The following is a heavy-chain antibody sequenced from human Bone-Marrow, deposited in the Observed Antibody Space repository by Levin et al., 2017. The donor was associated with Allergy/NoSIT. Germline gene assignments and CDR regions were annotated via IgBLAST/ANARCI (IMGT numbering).Heavy chain of an antibody. Sequence: SGPTLVKPTETLTLTCIVSGFSLSNAKMGVSWIRQPPGKALEWLAHIFSNDETSYRTSLKDRLTISTDTSKSQVDLTMTNMDPEDTARYYCARMEGVWFGDLLAPRGHNWFDPWGQGTLVTVSS. CDR2: IFSNDET. CDR1: GFSLSNAKMG. J-gene: IGHJ5*02. V-gene: IGHV2-26*01. CDR3: ARMEGVWFGDLLAPRGHNWFDP. D-gene: IGHD3-10*01.